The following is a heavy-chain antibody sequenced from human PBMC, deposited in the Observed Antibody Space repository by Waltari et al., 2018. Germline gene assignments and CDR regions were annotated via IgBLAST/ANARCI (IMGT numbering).Heavy chain of an antibody. CDR1: GGSISSYY. CDR2: IYYSGST. D-gene: IGHD6-13*01. Sequence: QVQLQESGPGLVKPSETLSLTCTVSGGSISSYYWSWIRQPPGKGLEWIGYIYYSGSTNYNPSLKSRVTISVDTSKNQFSLKLSSVTAADTAVYYCARAQPSSWLPFDYWGQGTLVTVSS. J-gene: IGHJ4*02. CDR3: ARAQPSSWLPFDY. V-gene: IGHV4-59*01.